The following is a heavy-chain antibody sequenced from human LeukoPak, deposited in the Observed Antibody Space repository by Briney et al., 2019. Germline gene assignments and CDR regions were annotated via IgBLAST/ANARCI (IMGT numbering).Heavy chain of an antibody. J-gene: IGHJ4*02. CDR1: GFTLRGYG. Sequence: GGSLRLSCAASGFTLRGYGMHWVRQAPGKGLEWVAFIRYDGSDKSYADSVRGRFTISRDNSENTLYLQINSLRVEDTAVYYCAKDTPTTGYHLDSWGQGTLVTVSS. V-gene: IGHV3-30*02. D-gene: IGHD1-1*01. CDR2: IRYDGSDK. CDR3: AKDTPTTGYHLDS.